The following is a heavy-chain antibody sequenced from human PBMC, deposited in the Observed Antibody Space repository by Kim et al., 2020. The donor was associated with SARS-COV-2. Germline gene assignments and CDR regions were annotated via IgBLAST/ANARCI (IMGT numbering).Heavy chain of an antibody. V-gene: IGHV3-21*01. CDR2: ISSSSSYI. CDR3: ARRIGAADDTVGYFDV. Sequence: GGSLRLSCAASGFTFSSYNMNWVRQAPGKGLEWVASISSSSSYIYYADSLKGRFTISRDNAQHSLYLQMNSLRAEDTAVYYCARRIGAADDTVGYFDVWG. D-gene: IGHD6-13*01. CDR1: GFTFSSYN. J-gene: IGHJ2*01.